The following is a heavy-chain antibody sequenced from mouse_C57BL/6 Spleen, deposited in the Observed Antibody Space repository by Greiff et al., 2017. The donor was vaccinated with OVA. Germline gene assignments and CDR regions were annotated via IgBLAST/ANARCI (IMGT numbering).Heavy chain of an antibody. CDR3: ARTITTVVATRNYFDY. Sequence: EVKLVESGGGLVKPGGSLTLSCAASGFTFSDYGMHWVRQAPEKGLEWVAYISSGSSTIYYADTVKGRFTISRDNAKNTLFLQMTSLRSEDTAMYYCARTITTVVATRNYFDYWGQGTTLTVSS. CDR1: GFTFSDYG. V-gene: IGHV5-17*01. J-gene: IGHJ2*01. D-gene: IGHD1-1*01. CDR2: ISSGSSTI.